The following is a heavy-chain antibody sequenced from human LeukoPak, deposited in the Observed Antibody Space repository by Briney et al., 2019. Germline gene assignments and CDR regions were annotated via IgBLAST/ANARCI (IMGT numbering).Heavy chain of an antibody. Sequence: GGSLRLSCVASGFSFNNFAMTWVRQAPGKGLEWVSAISGSGGSTYYADSVKGRFTISRDNSKNTLYLQMNSLRAEDTAVYYCAREGGWERLRGAFDIWGQGTMVTVSS. CDR2: ISGSGGST. CDR3: AREGGWERLRGAFDI. J-gene: IGHJ3*02. CDR1: GFSFNNFA. V-gene: IGHV3-23*01. D-gene: IGHD1-26*01.